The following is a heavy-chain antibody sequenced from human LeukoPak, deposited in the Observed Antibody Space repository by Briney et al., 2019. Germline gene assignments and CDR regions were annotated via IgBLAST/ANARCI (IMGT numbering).Heavy chain of an antibody. Sequence: TANYAQKFRGRVTITADESTSTAYMELSSLRSEDTAVYYCAGANEEMATIQDYWGQGTLVTVSS. D-gene: IGHD5-24*01. CDR3: AGANEEMATIQDY. J-gene: IGHJ4*02. V-gene: IGHV1-69*01. CDR2: TA.